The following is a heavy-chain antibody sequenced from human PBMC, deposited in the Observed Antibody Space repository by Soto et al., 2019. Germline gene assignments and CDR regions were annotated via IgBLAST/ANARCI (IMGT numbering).Heavy chain of an antibody. CDR3: AKQDDRGALEI. D-gene: IGHD3-22*01. Sequence: PGESLKISCNLSGKALTSFSVVWVRQMPGRGLEWMGNIYPGASDTRYTPPFQGQVTISADESTNTAYLQWQSLQASDTALYYCAKQDDRGALEILCQGTKVTVS. CDR1: GKALTSFS. J-gene: IGHJ3*02. CDR2: IYPGASDT. V-gene: IGHV5-51*01.